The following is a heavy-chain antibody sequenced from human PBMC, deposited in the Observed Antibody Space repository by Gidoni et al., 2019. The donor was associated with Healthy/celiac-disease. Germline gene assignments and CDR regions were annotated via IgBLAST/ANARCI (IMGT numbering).Heavy chain of an antibody. CDR1: GFTLSSYR. J-gene: IGHJ6*02. CDR2: ISSSSSYI. Sequence: EVQLVESGGGLVKPGGSLRLSCAASGFTLSSYRMNWARQAPGKGLELVSSISSSSSYIYYADSVKGRFTISRDNAKNSLYLQMNSLRAEDTAVYYCARDIYYGSGETNYSYYYGMDVWGQGTTVTVSS. V-gene: IGHV3-21*01. CDR3: ARDIYYGSGETNYSYYYGMDV. D-gene: IGHD3-10*01.